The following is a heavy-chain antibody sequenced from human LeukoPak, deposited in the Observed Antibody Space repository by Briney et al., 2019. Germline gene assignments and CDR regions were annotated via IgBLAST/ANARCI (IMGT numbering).Heavy chain of an antibody. V-gene: IGHV1-2*02. CDR2: INLKSGGT. CDR3: AREDSTGYSSLDY. D-gene: IGHD3-22*01. J-gene: IGHJ4*02. CDR1: GGTFSSYA. Sequence: ASVKVSCKASGGTFSSYAINWVRQAPGQGLEWMGWINLKSGGTNYAQKFQDRVTMTRDPSINIAYMELNRLTSNDTALYYCAREDSTGYSSLDYWGQGTLVTVSS.